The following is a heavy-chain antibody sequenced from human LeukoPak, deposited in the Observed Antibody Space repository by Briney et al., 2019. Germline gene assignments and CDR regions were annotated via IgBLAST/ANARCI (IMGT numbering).Heavy chain of an antibody. CDR1: GGSFSGYY. CDR2: INHSGST. Sequence: SETLSLTCAVYGGSFSGYYWSRIRQPPGKGLEWIGEINHSGSTNYNPSLKSRVTISVDTSKNQFSLKLSSVTAADTAVYYCARAVTTDYYYYYYYVDVWGKGTTVTISS. J-gene: IGHJ6*03. V-gene: IGHV4-34*01. CDR3: ARAVTTDYYYYYYYVDV. D-gene: IGHD4-17*01.